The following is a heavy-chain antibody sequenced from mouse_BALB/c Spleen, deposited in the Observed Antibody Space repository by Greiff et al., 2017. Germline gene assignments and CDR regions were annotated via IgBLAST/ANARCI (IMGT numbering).Heavy chain of an antibody. Sequence: DVKLQESGGGLVQPGGSLRLSCATSGFTFTDYYMSWVRQPPGKALEWLGFIRNKANGYTTEYSASVKGRFTISRDNSQSILYLQMNTLRAEDSATYYCARDDDWFAYWGQGTLVTVSA. J-gene: IGHJ3*01. V-gene: IGHV7-3*02. CDR2: IRNKANGYTT. CDR1: GFTFTDYY. CDR3: ARDDDWFAY.